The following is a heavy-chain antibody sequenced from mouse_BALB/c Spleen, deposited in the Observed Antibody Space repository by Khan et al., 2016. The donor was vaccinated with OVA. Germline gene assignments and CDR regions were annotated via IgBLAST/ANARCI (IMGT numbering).Heavy chain of an antibody. CDR1: GYTFTDFN. J-gene: IGHJ3*01. CDR3: SRSGYGSFAY. V-gene: IGHV1S29*02. CDR2: IFPNNGDT. D-gene: IGHD1-2*01. Sequence: EVQLQESGPDLVKPGASVRISCKTSGYTFTDFNLDWVKQSHGKSLEWIGYIFPNNGDTGYNQKFKTKATLTVDSSSSTAYMELRSLTSEDSAVYDCSRSGYGSFAYWGQGTLVTVSA.